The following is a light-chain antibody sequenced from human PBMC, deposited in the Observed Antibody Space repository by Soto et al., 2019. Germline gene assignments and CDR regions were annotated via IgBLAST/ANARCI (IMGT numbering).Light chain of an antibody. CDR3: QQSYSTLSIT. CDR1: ESISRQ. CDR2: AAS. V-gene: IGKV1-39*01. Sequence: DIQMTQSPSSLSASVGDRVTITCRASESISRQLNWYQQKPGKAPNLLIYAASSLQNGVPSRFSGSGSVTDFTLTISNLQPEDFATYYCQQSYSTLSITFGHGTRLEIK. J-gene: IGKJ5*01.